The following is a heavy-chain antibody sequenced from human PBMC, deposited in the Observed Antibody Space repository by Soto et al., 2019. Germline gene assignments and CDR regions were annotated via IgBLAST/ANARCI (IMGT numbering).Heavy chain of an antibody. D-gene: IGHD3-10*01. CDR3: AGLLWFGEVIYSDP. J-gene: IGHJ5*02. Sequence: SETLSLTCAFSGWSVSSNNWWSWVRQPPGKGLEWIGEIYHTGSTNYNPALKSRVTISIDKSKNQFSLKLSSVTAADTAVYYCAGLLWFGEVIYSDPWGQGTLVTVSS. CDR1: GWSVSSNNW. CDR2: IYHTGST. V-gene: IGHV4-4*02.